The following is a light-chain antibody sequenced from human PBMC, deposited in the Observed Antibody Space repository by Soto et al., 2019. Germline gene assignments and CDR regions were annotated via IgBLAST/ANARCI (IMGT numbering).Light chain of an antibody. J-gene: IGKJ4*01. Sequence: EIVMTQSPATLSVSPGERATLSCTASQSVSSKLAWYQQKPGQTPKLLIYVASTRTTGIPARFSGSGSAAEFILASSSLQSEYLKVYYCQQYNVWPLTLGGGTKVEFK. CDR2: VAS. CDR3: QQYNVWPLT. V-gene: IGKV3-15*01. CDR1: QSVSSK.